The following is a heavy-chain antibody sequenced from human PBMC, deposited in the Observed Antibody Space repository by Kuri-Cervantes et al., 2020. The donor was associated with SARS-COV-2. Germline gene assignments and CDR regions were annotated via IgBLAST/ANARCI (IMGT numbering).Heavy chain of an antibody. J-gene: IGHJ5*02. CDR3: ARVGYYGSMSCYLDP. CDR2: ISAGNGNT. D-gene: IGHD2-2*01. CDR1: GYTFTNYA. Sequence: ASVKVSCKASGYTFTNYAIHWVRQGPGQRLEWMGWISAGNGNTKYSEKFQGRVTITRDTSATTANMELSSLRSEDTAVYYCARVGYYGSMSCYLDPWGQGTLVTVSS. V-gene: IGHV1-3*01.